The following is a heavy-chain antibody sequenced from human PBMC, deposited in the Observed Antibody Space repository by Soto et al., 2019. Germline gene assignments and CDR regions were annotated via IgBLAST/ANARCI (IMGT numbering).Heavy chain of an antibody. J-gene: IGHJ3*02. Sequence: SETLSLTCAVYGGSFSGYHWSWIRQPPGKGLEWIGEINHSGNTNYNPSLKSRVTISADTSKNQFSLHLRSVTAADTAIFYCARRDVIVLPAAIFSDKGAGAFDIWGQGTMVTVSS. CDR1: GGSFSGYH. CDR3: ARRDVIVLPAAIFSDKGAGAFDI. D-gene: IGHD2-8*02. CDR2: INHSGNT. V-gene: IGHV4-34*01.